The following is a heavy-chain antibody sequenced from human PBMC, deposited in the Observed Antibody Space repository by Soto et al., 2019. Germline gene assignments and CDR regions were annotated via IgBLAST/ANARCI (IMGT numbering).Heavy chain of an antibody. V-gene: IGHV3-23*01. Sequence: GGSLRLSCAASGFTFSSYAMSWVRQAPGKGLEWVSAISGSGGSTYYADSVKGRFTISRDNSKNTLYLQMNSLRAEDTAVYYCAKVSEWESVTSPFSLDYWGQGTLVTVSS. D-gene: IGHD1-26*01. CDR3: AKVSEWESVTSPFSLDY. J-gene: IGHJ4*02. CDR2: ISGSGGST. CDR1: GFTFSSYA.